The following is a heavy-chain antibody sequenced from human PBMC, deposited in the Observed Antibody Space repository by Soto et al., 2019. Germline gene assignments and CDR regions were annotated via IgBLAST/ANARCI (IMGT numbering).Heavy chain of an antibody. Sequence: QVQLVQAGAEVKKPGASVKGSCKASGYTFTSCGLSWVRQAPGQGLAWIGWISADNGNTNYAQKLQGRVTMTTDTCTSTAYMELRSLISDDTAVYYCAGARGSYALDYWGQGTLVTVSS. CDR3: AGARGSYALDY. CDR2: ISADNGNT. D-gene: IGHD1-26*01. CDR1: GYTFTSCG. J-gene: IGHJ4*02. V-gene: IGHV1-18*01.